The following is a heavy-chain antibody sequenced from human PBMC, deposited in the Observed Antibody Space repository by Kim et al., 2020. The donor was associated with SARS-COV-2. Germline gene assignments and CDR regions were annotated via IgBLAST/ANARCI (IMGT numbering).Heavy chain of an antibody. CDR2: IYYSGST. D-gene: IGHD3-9*01. V-gene: IGHV4-59*13. Sequence: SETLSLTCTVSGGSISSYYWSWIRQLPGKGLEWIGYIYYSGSTNYNPSLKSRVTISVDTSKNQFSLKLSSVTAADTAVYYCARGSEVLRYFDHKGYFDLWGRGTLVTVSS. CDR1: GGSISSYY. J-gene: IGHJ2*01. CDR3: ARGSEVLRYFDHKGYFDL.